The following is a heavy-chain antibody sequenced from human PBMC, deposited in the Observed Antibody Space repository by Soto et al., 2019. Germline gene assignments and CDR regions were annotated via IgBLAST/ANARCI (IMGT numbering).Heavy chain of an antibody. Sequence: EVQLVESGGGLVQPGGSLRLSCAASGFTFGSYSMNWVRQAPGKGLEWVSYISSSSSTIYYADSVEGRFTISRDNAKNSLDLQMNSLRAEDTAVYYCAKAGGYSYGPDDYWGQGTLVTVSS. D-gene: IGHD5-18*01. CDR3: AKAGGYSYGPDDY. CDR1: GFTFGSYS. V-gene: IGHV3-48*01. J-gene: IGHJ4*02. CDR2: ISSSSSTI.